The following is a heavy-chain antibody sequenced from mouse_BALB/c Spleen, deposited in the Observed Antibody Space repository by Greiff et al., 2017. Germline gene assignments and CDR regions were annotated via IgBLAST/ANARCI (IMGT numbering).Heavy chain of an antibody. J-gene: IGHJ3*01. CDR1: GFTFSDYY. CDR3: ARDGDYYGNGFAY. V-gene: IGHV5-4*02. CDR2: ISDGGSYT. D-gene: IGHD2-1*01. Sequence: EVKLMESGGGLVKPGGSLKLSCAASGFTFSDYYMYWVRQTPEKRLEWVATISDGGSYTYYPDSVKGRFTISRDNAKNNLYLQMSSLKSEDTAMYYCARDGDYYGNGFAYWGQGTLVTVSA.